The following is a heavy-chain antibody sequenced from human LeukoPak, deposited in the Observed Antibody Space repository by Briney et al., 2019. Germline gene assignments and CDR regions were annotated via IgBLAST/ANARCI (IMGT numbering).Heavy chain of an antibody. V-gene: IGHV3-11*01. CDR1: GFTFSDYY. CDR2: ISSSGSTI. CDR3: ARPGASGWYKDNWFDP. D-gene: IGHD6-19*01. J-gene: IGHJ5*02. Sequence: GGSLRLSCAASGFTFSDYYMSWIRQAPGKWLEWVSYISSSGSTISYADSVKGRFTISRDNAKNSLYLQMNSLRAEDTAVYYCARPGASGWYKDNWFDPWGQRTLVTVSS.